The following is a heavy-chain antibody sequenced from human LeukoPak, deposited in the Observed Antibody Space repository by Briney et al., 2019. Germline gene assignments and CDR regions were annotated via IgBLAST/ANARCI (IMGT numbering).Heavy chain of an antibody. D-gene: IGHD6-13*01. CDR2: ISGTGDTI. CDR1: GFTFSSYA. J-gene: IGHJ1*01. CDR3: AKDIGNSWYRKEKYFQH. Sequence: GGSLRLSCAASGFTFSSYAMIWVRQAPGKGLEWASAISGTGDTIFYADSVKGRFTISRDNSKNTLYLQMHSLRAGDTAVYFCAKDIGNSWYRKEKYFQHWGQGTLVTVSS. V-gene: IGHV3-23*01.